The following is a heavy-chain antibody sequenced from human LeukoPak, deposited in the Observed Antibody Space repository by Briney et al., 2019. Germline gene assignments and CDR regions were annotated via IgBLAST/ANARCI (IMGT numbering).Heavy chain of an antibody. CDR1: GFTFSNYW. V-gene: IGHV3-7*01. CDR3: ARAFLDV. CDR2: IKHDGSEK. D-gene: IGHD2/OR15-2a*01. Sequence: GGSLRLSCAASGFTFSNYWMSWVRQAPGKGLEWVANIKHDGSEKYYVDSVKGRFTISRDNAKNSLYLQMNSLSAEDTAVYYCARAFLDVWGKGTTVTVSS. J-gene: IGHJ6*04.